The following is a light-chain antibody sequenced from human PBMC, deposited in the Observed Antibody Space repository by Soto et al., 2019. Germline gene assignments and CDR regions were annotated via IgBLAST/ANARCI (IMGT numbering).Light chain of an antibody. CDR1: HSIDRY. J-gene: IGKJ4*01. CDR2: AAS. V-gene: IGKV1-39*01. CDR3: QQSYSTPVT. Sequence: DIQMTQSPSSLSASVGDRVSITCRASHSIDRYLNWYQQKPGKAPKVLIYAASSLHSGVPSRFSGSGSGTDFRFTISSLQPDDFATYSCQQSYSTPVTFGGGTKVEIK.